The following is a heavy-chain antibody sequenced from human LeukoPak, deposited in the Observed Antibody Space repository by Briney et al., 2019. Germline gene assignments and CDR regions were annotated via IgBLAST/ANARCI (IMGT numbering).Heavy chain of an antibody. V-gene: IGHV4-39*01. CDR1: GGSISSSSHY. CDR2: IYYSGST. CDR3: ARHIVVVSTPADWFDP. D-gene: IGHD2-21*01. J-gene: IGHJ5*02. Sequence: SETLSLTCTVSGGSISSSSHYWGWIRQPPGRGLEWIGSIYYSGSTYCNPSLKSRVTISVDTSKNQFSLKLSSVSAADTAVYHCARHIVVVSTPADWFDPWGQGTLVTVSS.